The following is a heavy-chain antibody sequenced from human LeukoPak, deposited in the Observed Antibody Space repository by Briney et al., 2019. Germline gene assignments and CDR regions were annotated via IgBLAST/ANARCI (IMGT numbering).Heavy chain of an antibody. D-gene: IGHD4-17*01. CDR2: VSGYNGNT. Sequence: ASVKVSCKASGYTFTNHAIHWVRRAPGQGLEWMGRVSGYNGNTKYPQKFQGRVTMTTDTSTSTAYMELMSLRYDDSAVYYCARGVSVTTPYLDSWGQGTLVTVSP. J-gene: IGHJ4*02. CDR1: GYTFTNHA. V-gene: IGHV1-18*01. CDR3: ARGVSVTTPYLDS.